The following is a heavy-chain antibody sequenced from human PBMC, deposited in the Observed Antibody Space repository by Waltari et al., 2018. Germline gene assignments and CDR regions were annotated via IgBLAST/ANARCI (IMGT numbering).Heavy chain of an antibody. D-gene: IGHD5-12*01. CDR2: IRVQNGDT. Sequence: QVQLVQSGIEIKESGASVKVACKTSGYSFSSYGITWVRQAPGQGLDWMGWIRVQNGDTNYDQNSQGRLTMTTDTSTTTAYMELRNLGSDDTAVYYCARSAGLVGGLLYFDNWGQGTLVTVSS. V-gene: IGHV1-18*01. J-gene: IGHJ4*02. CDR3: ARSAGLVGGLLYFDN. CDR1: GYSFSSYG.